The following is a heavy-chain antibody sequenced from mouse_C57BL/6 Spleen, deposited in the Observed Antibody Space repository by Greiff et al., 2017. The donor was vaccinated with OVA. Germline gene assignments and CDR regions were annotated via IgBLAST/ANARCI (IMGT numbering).Heavy chain of an antibody. CDR3: ARRSGCPAWFAY. J-gene: IGHJ3*01. D-gene: IGHD1-3*01. CDR1: GYTFTSYW. V-gene: IGHV1-69*01. CDR2: IDPSDSYT. Sequence: QVQLQQPGAELVMPGASVKLSCKASGYTFTSYWMHWVKQRPGQGLEWIGEIDPSDSYTNYNQKFKGKSTLTVDKSSSTAYMQRSSLTSEDSAVYYCARRSGCPAWFAYWGQGTLVTVSA.